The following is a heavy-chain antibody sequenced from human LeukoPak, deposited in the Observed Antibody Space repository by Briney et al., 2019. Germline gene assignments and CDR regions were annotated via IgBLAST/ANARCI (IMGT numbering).Heavy chain of an antibody. D-gene: IGHD3-22*01. CDR2: IYYSGST. J-gene: IGHJ6*02. CDR1: GGSISSYY. V-gene: IGHV4-59*08. CDR3: ARHRGGDSSGEYYYGMDL. Sequence: SETLSLTCTVSGGSISSYYWRWIRQPPGKGLEWIGYIYYSGSTNYNPSLKSRVTISVDTSKNQFSLKLSSVTAADTAVYYCARHRGGDSSGEYYYGMDLWGQGTTVTVSS.